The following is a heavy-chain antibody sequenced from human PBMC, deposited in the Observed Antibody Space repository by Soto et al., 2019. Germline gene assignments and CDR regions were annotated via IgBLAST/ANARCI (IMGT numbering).Heavy chain of an antibody. Sequence: PSETLSLTCTVYGGSFSGYYWTWIRQPPGKGLEWIGEINHSGSTYYNPSLKSRVTISVDTSKNQFSLKLSPVTAADTAVYYCARGSSPLRFYYGSGSYYTYYFDYWGPGTLVTVSS. J-gene: IGHJ4*02. CDR1: GGSFSGYY. CDR3: ARGSSPLRFYYGSGSYYTYYFDY. D-gene: IGHD3-10*01. V-gene: IGHV4-34*01. CDR2: INHSGST.